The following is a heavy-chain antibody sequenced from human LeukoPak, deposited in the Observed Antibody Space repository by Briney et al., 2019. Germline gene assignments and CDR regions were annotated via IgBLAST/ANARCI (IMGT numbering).Heavy chain of an antibody. CDR2: IYYSGST. J-gene: IGHJ5*02. D-gene: IGHD6-19*01. CDR3: ARGIAVADPGRFDP. Sequence: PSETLSLTCAVYGGSFSGYYWSWIRQPPGKGLEWIGYIYYSGSTNYNPSLKSRVTISVDTSKNQFSLKLSSVTAADTAVYYCARGIAVADPGRFDPWGQGTLVTVSS. V-gene: IGHV4-59*01. CDR1: GGSFSGYY.